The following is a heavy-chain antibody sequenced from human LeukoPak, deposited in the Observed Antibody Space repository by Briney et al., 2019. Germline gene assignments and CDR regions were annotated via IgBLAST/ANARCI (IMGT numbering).Heavy chain of an antibody. CDR1: GGSLSSGDYY. Sequence: PSQTLSLTCSFSGGSLSSGDYYWSWIRQPPGKGPQWIGYINSSGRTNYNPSLRSRLTISVNASNNQFSLQLRSVTAADTAVYYCARVKGIGSAWYRPYFDYWGQGTLVTVSS. D-gene: IGHD6-19*01. CDR2: INSSGRT. CDR3: ARVKGIGSAWYRPYFDY. V-gene: IGHV4-61*08. J-gene: IGHJ4*02.